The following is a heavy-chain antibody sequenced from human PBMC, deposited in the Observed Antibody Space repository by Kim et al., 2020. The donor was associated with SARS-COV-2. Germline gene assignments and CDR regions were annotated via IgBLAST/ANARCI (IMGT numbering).Heavy chain of an antibody. Sequence: SETLSLTCTVSGYSISSGYYWGWIRQPPGKGLEWIGSIYHSGSTYYNPSLKSRVTISVDTSKNQFSLKLSSVTAADTAVYYCARANYYDSSGDILDFDYWGQGTLVTVSS. CDR3: ARANYYDSSGDILDFDY. V-gene: IGHV4-38-2*02. J-gene: IGHJ4*02. D-gene: IGHD3-22*01. CDR1: GYSISSGYY. CDR2: IYHSGST.